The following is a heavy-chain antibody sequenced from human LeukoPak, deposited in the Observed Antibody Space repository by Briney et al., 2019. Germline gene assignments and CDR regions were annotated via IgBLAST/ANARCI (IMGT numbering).Heavy chain of an antibody. CDR1: GGTLSSYA. CDR3: ARDNSVEDTAWWFDP. J-gene: IGHJ5*02. D-gene: IGHD4-23*01. Sequence: GASVKVSCKASGGTLSSYAISWVRQAPGQGLEWMGIINPSGGSTSYAQKFQGRVTMTRDMSTSTDYMELSSLRSEDTAVYYCARDNSVEDTAWWFDPWGQGTLVTVSS. V-gene: IGHV1-46*01. CDR2: INPSGGST.